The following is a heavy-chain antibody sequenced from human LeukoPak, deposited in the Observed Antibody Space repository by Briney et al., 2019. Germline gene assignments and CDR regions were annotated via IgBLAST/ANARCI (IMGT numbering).Heavy chain of an antibody. CDR3: ARAGGSTVSHSDY. D-gene: IGHD4-17*01. Sequence: GRSLRLSCAASGFTFSSYSMNWIRQAPGKGLEWVSSISSSTSYIYYADSVKGRFTISIDNAKNSLYLQMNSLRAEDTAVYYCARAGGSTVSHSDYWGQGTLVTVSS. CDR1: GFTFSSYS. V-gene: IGHV3-21*01. CDR2: ISSSTSYI. J-gene: IGHJ4*02.